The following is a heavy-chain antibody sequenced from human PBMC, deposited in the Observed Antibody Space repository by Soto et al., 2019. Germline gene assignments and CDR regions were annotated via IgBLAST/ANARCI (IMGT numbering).Heavy chain of an antibody. Sequence: QVQLQESGPGLVKPSGTLSLTCAVSGGSISSSHWWTWVRQSPGKGLEYIGEISHSGTSNSNPSLKGRVTLPVDKSKNHFSLTLTSVTAADTAVYYCARVVLTITRGAFDAWGQGTLVIVSS. D-gene: IGHD3-9*01. CDR2: ISHSGTS. CDR1: GGSISSSHW. V-gene: IGHV4-4*02. J-gene: IGHJ3*01. CDR3: ARVVLTITRGAFDA.